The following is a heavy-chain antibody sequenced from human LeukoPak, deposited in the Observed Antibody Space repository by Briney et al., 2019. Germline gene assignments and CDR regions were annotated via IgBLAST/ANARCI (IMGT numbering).Heavy chain of an antibody. J-gene: IGHJ4*02. Sequence: GGPLRLSCAASGFTFDDYGMSWVRQAPGKGLEWVSGINWNGGSTGYADSVKGRFTISRDNAKNSLYLQMNGLRAEDTALYYCARDWGGTEIDYWGQGTLVTVSS. CDR1: GFTFDDYG. D-gene: IGHD2-15*01. V-gene: IGHV3-20*04. CDR3: ARDWGGTEIDY. CDR2: INWNGGST.